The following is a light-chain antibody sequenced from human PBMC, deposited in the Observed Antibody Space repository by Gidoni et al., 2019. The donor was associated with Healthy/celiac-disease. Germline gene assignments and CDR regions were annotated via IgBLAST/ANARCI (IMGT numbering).Light chain of an antibody. Sequence: ELALTQSPGTLSLSPGERATLSCRASQSVSSSYLAWYQKKPGQAPRLLIYGASSRATGIPDRFSGSGSGTDFTLTISRLEPEDLAVYYCQQYGSSPQTFGQGTKLEIK. CDR1: QSVSSSY. V-gene: IGKV3-20*01. J-gene: IGKJ2*01. CDR3: QQYGSSPQT. CDR2: GAS.